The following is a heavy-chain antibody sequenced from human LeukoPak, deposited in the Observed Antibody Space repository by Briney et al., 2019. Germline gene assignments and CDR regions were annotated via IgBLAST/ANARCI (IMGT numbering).Heavy chain of an antibody. CDR3: ARTTEEYYGSGESRKYYSYYYHMDV. D-gene: IGHD3-10*01. CDR2: IYYSGST. V-gene: IGHV4-61*03. CDR1: GGSISSGGYS. Sequence: KPSETLSLTRAVSGGSISSGGYSWSWIRQTPGKGLEWIGYIYYSGSTNYNPSLKSRVTISVDRTKNHFSLKLSSVTAADTAVYYCARTTEEYYGSGESRKYYSYYYHMDVWGKGTTVTVSS. J-gene: IGHJ6*03.